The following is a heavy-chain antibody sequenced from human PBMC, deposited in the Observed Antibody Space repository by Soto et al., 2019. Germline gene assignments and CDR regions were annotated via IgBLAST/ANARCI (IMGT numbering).Heavy chain of an antibody. CDR2: IYPGDFDT. J-gene: IGHJ4*02. CDR1: GYSFTSYW. Sequence: PGESLKISCKDSGYSFTSYWIAWVRQMPGKGLEWMGIIYPGDFDTRYSPSFQGQVTISADKSISTAYLQWSGLKASDTAIYFCARPNQQLVLGYFDYWGQGTLVTVSS. CDR3: ARPNQQLVLGYFDY. D-gene: IGHD6-6*01. V-gene: IGHV5-51*01.